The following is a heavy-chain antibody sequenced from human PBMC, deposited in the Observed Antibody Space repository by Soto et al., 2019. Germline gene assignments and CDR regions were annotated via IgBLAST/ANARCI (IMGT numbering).Heavy chain of an antibody. CDR2: ICRHSGCI. CDR3: PRAPSEGDYIWGSSPLDY. CDR1: GVTFSNYA. J-gene: IGHJ4*03. Sequence: AGSLRLSXAASGVTFSNYAMSWVRQAPGKGLEWVSSICRHSGCIYYTDSVKGRFTISRDNAKNSLYLQMNSLRAEDTAVYYCPRAPSEGDYIWGSSPLDYWGQGILVTVSS. D-gene: IGHD3-16*01. V-gene: IGHV3-21*01.